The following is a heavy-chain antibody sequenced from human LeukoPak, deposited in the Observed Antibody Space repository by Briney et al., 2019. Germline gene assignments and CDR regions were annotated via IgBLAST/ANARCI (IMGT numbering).Heavy chain of an antibody. D-gene: IGHD3-10*01. J-gene: IGHJ4*02. CDR1: GGSFSDYY. CDR3: ARDPWYYYGSGSYIDY. V-gene: IGHV4-34*01. Sequence: PSETLSLTCAVYGGSFSDYYWSWIRQPPGKGLEWIGEINDSGSINYNPSLKSRVTISVDTSKNQFSLNLSSVTAADTAVYFCARDPWYYYGSGSYIDYWGQGTLVTVSS. CDR2: INDSGSI.